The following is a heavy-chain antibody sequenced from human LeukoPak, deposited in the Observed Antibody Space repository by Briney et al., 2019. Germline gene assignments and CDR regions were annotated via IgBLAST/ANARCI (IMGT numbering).Heavy chain of an antibody. Sequence: GASVKVSCKASGYTFTGCYMHWVRQAPGQGLERMGWINPNSGGTNYAQKFQGRVTMTRDTSISTAYMELSRLRSGDTAVYYCARDWMAYNQEPNWFDPWGQGTLVTVSS. CDR1: GYTFTGCY. V-gene: IGHV1-2*02. J-gene: IGHJ5*02. CDR3: ARDWMAYNQEPNWFDP. D-gene: IGHD1-1*01. CDR2: INPNSGGT.